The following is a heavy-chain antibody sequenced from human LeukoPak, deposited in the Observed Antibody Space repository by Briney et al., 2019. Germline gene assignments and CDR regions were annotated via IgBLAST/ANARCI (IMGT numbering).Heavy chain of an antibody. CDR3: ARVLPRYFDY. CDR1: GFTFSSYS. J-gene: IGHJ4*02. CDR2: ISSSSSTI. Sequence: GGSLRLSCAASGFTFSSYSMNWVRQAPGKGLEWVSYISSSSSTIYYADSVKGRFTISRENAKNSLYMQMNRLRVEDTAVYYCARVLPRYFDYCGQGTLLTVSS. V-gene: IGHV3-48*01.